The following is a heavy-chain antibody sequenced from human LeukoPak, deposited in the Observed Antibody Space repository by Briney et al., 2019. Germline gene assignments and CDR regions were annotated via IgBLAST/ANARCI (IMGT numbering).Heavy chain of an antibody. CDR3: AKDIAQGYTFGSIEQDY. J-gene: IGHJ4*02. CDR1: GFGVSDNS. Sequence: GGSLRLSCRASGFGVSDNSMSWVRQAPGKGLEWVSAISGSGGSTYYADSVKGRLTISRDNSKDTLSLQMNSLRAEDTAVYYCAKDIAQGYTFGSIEQDYWGQGTLVTVSS. CDR2: ISGSGGST. D-gene: IGHD5-18*01. V-gene: IGHV3-23*01.